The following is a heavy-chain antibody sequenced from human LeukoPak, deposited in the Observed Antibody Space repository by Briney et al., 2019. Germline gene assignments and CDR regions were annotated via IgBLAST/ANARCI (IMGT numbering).Heavy chain of an antibody. J-gene: IGHJ3*02. CDR3: ARSDSGYDDRDAFDI. D-gene: IGHD5-12*01. CDR1: GGSISSGDYY. V-gene: IGHV4-30-4*01. CDR2: SYYSGST. Sequence: SETLSLTCTVSGGSISSGDYYWSWIPQPPGKVVEWIGYSYYSGSTYYNPSLKSRVTISVDTSKNQFSLKLSSVTAADTAVYYCARSDSGYDDRDAFDIWGQGTMVTVSS.